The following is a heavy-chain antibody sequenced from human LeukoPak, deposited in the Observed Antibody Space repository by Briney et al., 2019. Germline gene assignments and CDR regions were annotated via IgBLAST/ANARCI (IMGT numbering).Heavy chain of an antibody. D-gene: IGHD3-22*01. J-gene: IGHJ4*02. CDR2: ISYDGSNK. CDR1: GFTYSSCA. Sequence: PGRSLRLSCAASGFTYSSCAMHWVRQAPGKGLEWVATISYDGSNKYYADSVKGRFTISRDNSKNTLYLYMNSLGAEDTAVYYCVRGVGIYDSSGYFDYWGQGTLVTVSS. V-gene: IGHV3-30-3*01. CDR3: VRGVGIYDSSGYFDY.